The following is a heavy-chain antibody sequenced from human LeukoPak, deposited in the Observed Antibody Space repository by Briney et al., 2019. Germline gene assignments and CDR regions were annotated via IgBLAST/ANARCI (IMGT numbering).Heavy chain of an antibody. D-gene: IGHD1-26*01. Sequence: KPSETLSLTCTVSGGSISSYYWSWIRQPPGKGLEWIGYIYYSGSTNYNPSLKSRVTISVDTSKNQFSLKLSSVTAADTAVYYCARDRRWVVGALRAFDIWGQGTMVTVSS. V-gene: IGHV4-59*01. CDR2: IYYSGST. CDR3: ARDRRWVVGALRAFDI. CDR1: GGSISSYY. J-gene: IGHJ3*02.